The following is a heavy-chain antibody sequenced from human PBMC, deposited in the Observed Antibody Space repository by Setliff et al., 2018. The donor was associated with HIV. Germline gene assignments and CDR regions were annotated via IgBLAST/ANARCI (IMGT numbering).Heavy chain of an antibody. CDR3: ARQAFGGAPRTPLDS. V-gene: IGHV4-61*09. D-gene: IGHD3-16*01. CDR2: IHTSGSS. CDR1: GASISSGSYY. Sequence: SETLSLTCTVSGASISSGSYYWSWIRQPAGKGLEWIGHIHTSGSSSYNPSLKSRVIISLDTSKNQISLKLNSVTAADTAVYYCARQAFGGAPRTPLDSWGQGTLITVSS. J-gene: IGHJ4*02.